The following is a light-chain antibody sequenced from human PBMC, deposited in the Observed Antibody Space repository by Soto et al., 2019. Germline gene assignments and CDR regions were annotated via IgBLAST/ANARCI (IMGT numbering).Light chain of an antibody. CDR1: SSDIGAFNH. CDR3: SSYKSSSSYV. Sequence: QSALTQPASMSDSPGQSITISCIGTSSDIGAFNHVSWHQQHPGKAPKLIIYDVIHRPSGVSSRFSGSKTGNTASLIISGLQAEDEAAYYCSSYKSSSSYVFGSGTKVTVL. V-gene: IGLV2-14*03. J-gene: IGLJ1*01. CDR2: DVI.